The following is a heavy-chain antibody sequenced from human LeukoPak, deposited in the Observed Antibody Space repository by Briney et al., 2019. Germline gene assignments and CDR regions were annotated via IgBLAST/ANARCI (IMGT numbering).Heavy chain of an antibody. CDR2: ISGSGGTT. D-gene: IGHD4-23*01. CDR1: GFTFSDYA. V-gene: IGHV3-23*01. CDR3: AKRWQGNSRALDY. Sequence: GGSLRLSCAASGFTFSDYATTWVRQAPGKGLEWVSAISGSGGTTYYADSVKGRFTISRDNSKNTLYLQMNSLRAEDTAIYFCAKRWQGNSRALDYWGQGTLVTVSS. J-gene: IGHJ4*02.